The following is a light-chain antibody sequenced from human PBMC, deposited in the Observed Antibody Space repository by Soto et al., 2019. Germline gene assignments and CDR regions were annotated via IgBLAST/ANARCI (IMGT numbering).Light chain of an antibody. CDR3: QQYGSSPPVT. Sequence: EIVLTQSPGTLSLSPGERATLSCRASQSVTGSYLAWYQQKPGQAPRLLIYGASSRASGIPDRLSGSGSGTDFTLTISRLEPEDFAVYYCQQYGSSPPVTFGPGTKVDMK. CDR1: QSVTGSY. J-gene: IGKJ3*01. CDR2: GAS. V-gene: IGKV3-20*01.